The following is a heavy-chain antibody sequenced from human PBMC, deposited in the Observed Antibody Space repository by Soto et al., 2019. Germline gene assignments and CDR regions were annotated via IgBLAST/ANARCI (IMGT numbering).Heavy chain of an antibody. D-gene: IGHD3-10*01. CDR3: GRECVWFGAHPIDH. CDR2: ISYDGSIE. Sequence: QVQLVESGGGVVQPGRSLRLSCAASGFTFSNYGMHWVRQAPGKGLDWVAVISYDGSIEYYSESVKGRFTMSRDNSETTVYLQRNSLRTEDTAVYFCGRECVWFGAHPIDHWGQGTLVTVSS. J-gene: IGHJ4*02. V-gene: IGHV3-30*03. CDR1: GFTFSNYG.